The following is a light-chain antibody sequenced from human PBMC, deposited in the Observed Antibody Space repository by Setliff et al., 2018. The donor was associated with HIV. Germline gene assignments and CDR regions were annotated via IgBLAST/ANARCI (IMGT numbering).Light chain of an antibody. CDR1: QIVTG. J-gene: IGKJ3*01. CDR2: DTS. CDR3: QQTSNFPPLFT. Sequence: DIQMTQSPSSVSASVRDRVTITCRASQIVTGLAWYQQKAGKAPKLLIYDTSGLQSGVPSRFSGSGSGTDFTLTISSLQPEDLATYYCQQTSNFPPLFTVGPGTKVDNK. V-gene: IGKV1-12*01.